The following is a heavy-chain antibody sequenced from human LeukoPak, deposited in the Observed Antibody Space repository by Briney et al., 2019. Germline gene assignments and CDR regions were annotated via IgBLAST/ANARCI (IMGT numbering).Heavy chain of an antibody. J-gene: IGHJ4*02. CDR1: GYTFTGYY. CDR2: INPNSGGT. CDR3: ATQRNDYGDYFDY. Sequence: GASVKVSCKASGYTFTGYYMHWVRQAPGQGLEWMGRINPNSGGTNYAQKFQGRVTMTRDTSIGTAYMELSSLRSDDTAVYYCATQRNDYGDYFDYWGQGTLVTVSS. D-gene: IGHD4-17*01. V-gene: IGHV1-2*06.